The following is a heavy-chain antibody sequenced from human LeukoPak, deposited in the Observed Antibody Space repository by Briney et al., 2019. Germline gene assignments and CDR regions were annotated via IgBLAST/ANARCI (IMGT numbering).Heavy chain of an antibody. V-gene: IGHV3-30-3*01. Sequence: GGSLRLSCAASGFTFSSYWMSWVRQAPGKGLEWVAVISYDGSNKYYADSVKGRFTISRDNSKNTLYLQMNSLRAEDTAVYYCARGSYYYDSSGYSFDYGGQGTLVTVSS. D-gene: IGHD3-22*01. CDR2: ISYDGSNK. J-gene: IGHJ4*02. CDR3: ARGSYYYDSSGYSFDY. CDR1: GFTFSSYW.